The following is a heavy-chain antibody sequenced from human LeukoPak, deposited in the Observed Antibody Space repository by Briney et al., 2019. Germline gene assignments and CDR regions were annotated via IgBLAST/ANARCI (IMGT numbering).Heavy chain of an antibody. CDR3: APRYSSSSGGLDY. CDR2: IRYDGSNK. V-gene: IGHV3-30*02. D-gene: IGHD6-6*01. J-gene: IGHJ4*02. Sequence: GGSLRLSCAASGFTFSSYGMHWVRQAPGKGLEWVAFIRYDGSNKYYADSVKGRFTISRDNSKNTLYLQMNSLRAEDTAVYYCAPRYSSSSGGLDYWGQGSLVIVSS. CDR1: GFTFSSYG.